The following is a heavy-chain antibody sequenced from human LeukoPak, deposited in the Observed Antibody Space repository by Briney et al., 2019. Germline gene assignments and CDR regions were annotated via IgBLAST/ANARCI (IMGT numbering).Heavy chain of an antibody. CDR1: GFAFSMYS. CDR2: ISSSSSYI. Sequence: GGSLGGSCSCAGFAFSMYSMDWVRQAPGKGLEWFSCISSSSSYIYYADSVKGRFTISRDNAKNSLYLQMNSLRAEDTAVYYCASQYSGYDWGQGTLVTVSS. CDR3: ASQYSGYD. D-gene: IGHD5-12*01. J-gene: IGHJ4*02. V-gene: IGHV3-21*05.